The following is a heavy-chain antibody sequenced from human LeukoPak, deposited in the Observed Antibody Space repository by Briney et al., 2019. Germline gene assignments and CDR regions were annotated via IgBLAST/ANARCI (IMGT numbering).Heavy chain of an antibody. CDR3: ARGRPTYCGGDCYAVYDY. V-gene: IGHV1-46*01. CDR2: INPSGGST. D-gene: IGHD2-21*02. J-gene: IGHJ4*02. CDR1: GYTFTSYY. Sequence: GASVKVSCKASGYTFTSYYMHWVRQVPGQGLEWMGIINPSGGSTSYAQKFQGRVTMTRDTSTSTVYMELSSLRSEDTAVYYCARGRPTYCGGDCYAVYDYWGQGTLVTVSS.